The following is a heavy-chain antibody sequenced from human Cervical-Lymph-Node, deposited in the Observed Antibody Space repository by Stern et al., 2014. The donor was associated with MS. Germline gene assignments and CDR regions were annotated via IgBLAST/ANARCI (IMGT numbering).Heavy chain of an antibody. Sequence: VQLVQSGAEVKKPGSSVNVSFKASRGTFSSYAIRCVPQSPGQGLEWLGGIIPHFGTANYAQKFQGRVTITADESTSTAYMELSSLRSEDTAVYYCARGELKEGLVRGMDVWGQGTTVTVSS. J-gene: IGHJ6*02. D-gene: IGHD1-26*01. CDR2: IIPHFGTA. CDR3: ARGELKEGLVRGMDV. V-gene: IGHV1-69*01. CDR1: RGTFSSYA.